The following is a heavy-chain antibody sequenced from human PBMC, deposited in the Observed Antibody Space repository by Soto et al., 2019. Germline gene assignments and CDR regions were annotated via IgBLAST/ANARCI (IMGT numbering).Heavy chain of an antibody. D-gene: IGHD3-9*01. J-gene: IGHJ4*02. CDR1: GGSISSYY. CDR3: ATLRYFDWLDYGYFDY. V-gene: IGHV4-59*08. CDR2: IYYSGST. Sequence: PSETLSLTCTVSGGSISSYYWSWIRQPPGKGLEWIGYIYYSGSTNYNPSLKSRVTISVDTSKNQFSLKLSSVTAADTAVYYCATLRYFDWLDYGYFDYWGQGTLVTVSS.